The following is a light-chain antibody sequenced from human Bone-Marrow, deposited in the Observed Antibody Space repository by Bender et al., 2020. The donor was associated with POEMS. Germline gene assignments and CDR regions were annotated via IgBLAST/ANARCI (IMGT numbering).Light chain of an antibody. V-gene: IGLV2-23*01. CDR1: SSDVGKYNT. Sequence: QSALTQPASVSGSPGQSITISCTGTSSDVGKYNTVSWYQQHPGKGPKLMLYEGSKRPSGVSNRFSGSKSGNTASLTISGLQAEDEADYYCCSYAGSTTVVFGGGTKLTVL. J-gene: IGLJ2*01. CDR3: CSYAGSTTVV. CDR2: EGS.